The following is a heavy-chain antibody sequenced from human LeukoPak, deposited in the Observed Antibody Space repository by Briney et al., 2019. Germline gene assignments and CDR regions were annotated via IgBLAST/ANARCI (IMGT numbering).Heavy chain of an antibody. CDR3: TTGYSTFDY. Sequence: GGSLRLSCIASGFTFGDYAMSWVRQAPGKGLEWVGFIRSKTYGGTTEYAASVKGRFIISRDDSKNTLYLQMNSLKTEDTAVYYCTTGYSTFDYWGQGTLVTVSS. CDR2: IRSKTYGGTT. D-gene: IGHD1-26*01. CDR1: GFTFGDYA. V-gene: IGHV3-49*04. J-gene: IGHJ4*02.